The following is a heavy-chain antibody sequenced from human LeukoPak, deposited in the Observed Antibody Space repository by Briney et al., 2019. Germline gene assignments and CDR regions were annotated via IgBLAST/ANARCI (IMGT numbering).Heavy chain of an antibody. CDR1: GGSISSGGYY. CDR3: ARHQIVVVPAAIGS. V-gene: IGHV4-30-2*01. J-gene: IGHJ4*02. D-gene: IGHD2-2*02. Sequence: ASQTLSLTCTVSGGSISSGGYYWSWIRQPPGKGLEWIGYIYHSGDAYYNPSLKSRATISVDKSKNQFSLKLSSVTAADTAVYYCARHQIVVVPAAIGSWGQGTLVTVSS. CDR2: IYHSGDA.